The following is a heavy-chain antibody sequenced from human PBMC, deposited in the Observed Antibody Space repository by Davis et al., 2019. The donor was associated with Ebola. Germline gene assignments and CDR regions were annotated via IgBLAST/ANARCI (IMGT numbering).Heavy chain of an antibody. J-gene: IGHJ5*02. V-gene: IGHV4-34*01. Sequence: PSETLSLTCAVYGGSFSGYYWSWIRQPPGKGLEWIGEINHSGSTNYNPSLKSRVTISVDTSKNQFSLKLSSVTAADTAVYYCARDLCSGGSCYSSWPYPSNWFDPWGQGTLVTVSS. CDR2: INHSGST. CDR1: GGSFSGYY. D-gene: IGHD2-15*01. CDR3: ARDLCSGGSCYSSWPYPSNWFDP.